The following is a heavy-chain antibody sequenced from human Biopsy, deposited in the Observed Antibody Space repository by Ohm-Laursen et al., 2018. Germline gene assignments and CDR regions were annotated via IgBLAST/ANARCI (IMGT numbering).Heavy chain of an antibody. J-gene: IGHJ4*02. Sequence: ASVKVSCKVSGYTLTELSMHWVRQAPGKGLEWMGGFAPENGKTVYTQNFQARVSMTENTSTDTAYMELRSLRSEDTAVYYCAADINVWNVNYWGQGTQVTVSS. CDR3: AADINVWNVNY. CDR1: GYTLTELS. D-gene: IGHD1-1*01. CDR2: FAPENGKT. V-gene: IGHV1-24*01.